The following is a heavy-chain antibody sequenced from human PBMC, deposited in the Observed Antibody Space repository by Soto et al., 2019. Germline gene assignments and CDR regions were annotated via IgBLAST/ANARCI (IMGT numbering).Heavy chain of an antibody. CDR2: IRGTDGST. J-gene: IGHJ4*02. Sequence: GGSLRLSCAASGFIFSNYAMSWVRQAPGKGLEWVSIIRGTDGSTYYADSMKGRFTISKDNSKNTLYLQMNSLRPEDTALYFCVKGGWLDYWGQGTLVTVSS. CDR1: GFIFSNYA. D-gene: IGHD6-19*01. V-gene: IGHV3-23*01. CDR3: VKGGWLDY.